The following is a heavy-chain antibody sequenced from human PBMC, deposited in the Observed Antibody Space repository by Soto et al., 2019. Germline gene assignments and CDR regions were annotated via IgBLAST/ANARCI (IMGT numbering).Heavy chain of an antibody. D-gene: IGHD3-10*01. CDR3: ARNQVSGSPNLLDY. CDR1: GGSISSGGYS. CDR2: IYHSGST. J-gene: IGHJ4*02. Sequence: SETLSLTCAVSGGSISSGGYSWSWIRQPPGKGLEWIGYIYHSGSTYYNPSLKSRVTISVDRSKNQFSLKLSSVTAADTAVYYCARNQVSGSPNLLDYWGPGTLVTVSS. V-gene: IGHV4-30-2*01.